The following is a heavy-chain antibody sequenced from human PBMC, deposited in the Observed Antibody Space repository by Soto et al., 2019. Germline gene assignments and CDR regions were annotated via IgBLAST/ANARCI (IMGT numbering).Heavy chain of an antibody. J-gene: IGHJ5*02. V-gene: IGHV4-31*03. CDR1: RAFINSGGFY. D-gene: IGHD2-15*01. CDR2: IFHSGST. CDR3: VRGGIAGHWFDP. Sequence: SETLSLTCSISRAFINSGGFYYSWIRQPPGKGLEWLGYIFHSGSTLYNPSLRGRLTLSADTSRNQLSLYLTSVTAADTAVYYCVRGGIAGHWFDPWGQG.